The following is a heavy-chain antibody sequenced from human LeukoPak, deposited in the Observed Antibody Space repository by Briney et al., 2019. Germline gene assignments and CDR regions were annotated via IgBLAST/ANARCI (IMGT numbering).Heavy chain of an antibody. V-gene: IGHV3-23*01. CDR3: AKDWSGSDYFDY. D-gene: IGHD1-14*01. Sequence: GGSLRLSCAASRFTFSDYYMSWIRQAPGKGLEWVSSISASGAGTYYADSVKGRFTISRDNSENTVYLQMNSLRAEDTAIYYCAKDWSGSDYFDYWGQGTLVTVSS. CDR2: ISASGAGT. J-gene: IGHJ4*02. CDR1: RFTFSDYY.